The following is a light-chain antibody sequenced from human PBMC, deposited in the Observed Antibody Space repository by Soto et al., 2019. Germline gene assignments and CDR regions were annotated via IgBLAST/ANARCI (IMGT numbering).Light chain of an antibody. CDR1: QDISSY. CDR2: AAS. CDR3: QQVRSYPST. Sequence: IPLTQSSSSLSASVGDRATIPCRATQDISSYLAWYQQKPGKAPNLLIYAASTLQSGVPSRFSASGVGTDFTLTISSLQAEDFATYYCQQVRSYPSTFGGGTKVDIK. J-gene: IGKJ4*01. V-gene: IGKV1-9*01.